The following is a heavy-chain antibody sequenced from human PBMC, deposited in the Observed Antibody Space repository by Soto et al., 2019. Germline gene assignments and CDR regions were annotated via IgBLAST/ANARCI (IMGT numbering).Heavy chain of an antibody. CDR1: GGSISSYY. Sequence: SETLSLTCTVSGGSISSYYWSWIRQPPGKGLEWIGYIYASGSTNYNPSLKSRVTISVDTSKNQFSLKLSSVTAADTAVYYCARQGDYDVLGTPQLASYCYVMDVWGQGTTVTVSS. CDR3: ARQGDYDVLGTPQLASYCYVMDV. V-gene: IGHV4-59*08. J-gene: IGHJ6*02. D-gene: IGHD3-9*01. CDR2: IYASGST.